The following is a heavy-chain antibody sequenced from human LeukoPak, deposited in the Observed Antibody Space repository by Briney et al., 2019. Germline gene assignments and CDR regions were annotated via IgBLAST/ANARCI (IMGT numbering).Heavy chain of an antibody. CDR1: GGSISSYH. D-gene: IGHD2-2*01. CDR3: ARVGGDSYCSSTSCYHYFDY. Sequence: SETLSLTCTVSGGSISSYHWSWIRQPPGKGLGWIGYIYYSGSTNYNPSLKSRVTISVDTSKNQFSLKLSSVTAADTAVYYCARVGGDSYCSSTSCYHYFDYWGQGTLVTVSS. V-gene: IGHV4-59*01. CDR2: IYYSGST. J-gene: IGHJ4*02.